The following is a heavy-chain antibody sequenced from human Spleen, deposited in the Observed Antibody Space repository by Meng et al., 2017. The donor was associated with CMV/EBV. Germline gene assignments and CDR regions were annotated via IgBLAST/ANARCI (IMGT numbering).Heavy chain of an antibody. J-gene: IGHJ4*02. Sequence: GESLKISCAVSGINLSSYAMSWVRQAPGKGLEWVSGISGDVGITYSADSLRGRFTISRDNSGNTLYLQMSSLRTEDTAVYYCAKPLGGPLYNWKYGGSFDYWGQGTLVTVSS. CDR3: AKPLGGPLYNWKYGGSFDY. CDR2: ISGDVGIT. CDR1: GINLSSYA. V-gene: IGHV3-23*01. D-gene: IGHD1-7*01.